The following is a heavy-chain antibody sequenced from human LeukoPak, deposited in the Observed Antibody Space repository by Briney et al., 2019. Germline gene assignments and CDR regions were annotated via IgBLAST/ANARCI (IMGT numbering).Heavy chain of an antibody. CDR2: ISSSSSYI. CDR3: ARDLIVGATIYYYGMDV. J-gene: IGHJ6*02. D-gene: IGHD1-26*01. Sequence: GGSLRLSCAASGFTFSSYSMNWVRQAPGQGLEWVSSISSSSSYIYYADSVKGRFTISRDNAKNSLYLQMNSLRAEDTAVYYCARDLIVGATIYYYGMDVWGQGTTVTVSS. V-gene: IGHV3-21*01. CDR1: GFTFSSYS.